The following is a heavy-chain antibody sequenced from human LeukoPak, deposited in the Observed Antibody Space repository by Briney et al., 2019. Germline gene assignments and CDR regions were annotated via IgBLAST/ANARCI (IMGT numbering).Heavy chain of an antibody. D-gene: IGHD5-12*01. J-gene: IGHJ4*02. CDR2: MNPNSGNT. Sequence: ASVKVSCKASGYTFTNYDINWVRQATGQGLEWMGYMNPNSGNTGYTQRFQGRITMTRSTSISTAYMELSSLTSEDTAVYYCARVSLYSGYESDYWGQGTLVTVSS. V-gene: IGHV1-8*01. CDR3: ARVSLYSGYESDY. CDR1: GYTFTNYD.